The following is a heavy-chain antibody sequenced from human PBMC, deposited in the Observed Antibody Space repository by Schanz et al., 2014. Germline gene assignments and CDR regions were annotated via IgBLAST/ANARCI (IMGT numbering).Heavy chain of an antibody. D-gene: IGHD3-10*01. CDR1: GFTFSSYA. V-gene: IGHV3-30*04. CDR3: ARGDMVRGVMDV. Sequence: VQLLESGGGVVQPGRSLRLSCAASGFTFSSYAMHWVRQAPGKGLEWVAVISYDGYNKYYADSVKGRFTISRDNSKNTLYLQMNSLRAADTAVYYCARGDMVRGVMDVWGQGTTVTVSS. J-gene: IGHJ6*02. CDR2: ISYDGYNK.